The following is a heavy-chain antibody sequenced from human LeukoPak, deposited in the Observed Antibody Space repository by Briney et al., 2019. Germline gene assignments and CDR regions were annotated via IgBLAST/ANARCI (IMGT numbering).Heavy chain of an antibody. J-gene: IGHJ6*02. V-gene: IGHV1-46*01. Sequence: ASVKVSCKASGYTFSDYYIHWVRVAPGQGLEWMGFINPSGGSTSYAQKFQGRVTMTRDTSISTAYMELSRLRSDDTAVYYCARIYRSNCTSISCNDKEVDVWGQGTTVTVSS. CDR1: GYTFSDYY. D-gene: IGHD2-2*01. CDR3: ARIYRSNCTSISCNDKEVDV. CDR2: INPSGGST.